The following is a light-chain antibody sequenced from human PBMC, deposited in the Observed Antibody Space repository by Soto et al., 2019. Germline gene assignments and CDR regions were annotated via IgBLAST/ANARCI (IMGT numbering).Light chain of an antibody. CDR2: AAS. Sequence: IQMTQSPSSLSASVGDRVTITCRASQGISTNLAWYQQNPGKAPKLLIYAASSLQSGVPPRFSGSGSGTDFTLTISSLQPEDFAIYFCLQANRVPPTFGQGTRLEIK. CDR3: LQANRVPPT. V-gene: IGKV1-12*01. J-gene: IGKJ5*01. CDR1: QGISTN.